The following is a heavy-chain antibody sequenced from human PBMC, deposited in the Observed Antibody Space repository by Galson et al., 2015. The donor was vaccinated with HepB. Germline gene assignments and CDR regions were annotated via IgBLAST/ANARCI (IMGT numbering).Heavy chain of an antibody. CDR1: GFSFSGSA. CDR3: TRRGDFGVVPVDY. D-gene: IGHD3-3*01. CDR2: VGSKRSNYAT. J-gene: IGHJ4*02. Sequence: SLRLSCAASGFSFSGSAMHWVRQASGKGLEWVGRVGSKRSNYATAYAASVKGRFTISRDDSKNTAYLQMNSLKTEDTALYYCTRRGDFGVVPVDYWGQGTLVTVSS. V-gene: IGHV3-73*01.